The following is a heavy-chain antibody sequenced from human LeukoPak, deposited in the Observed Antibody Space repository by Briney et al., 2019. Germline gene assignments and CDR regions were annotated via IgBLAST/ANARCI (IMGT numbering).Heavy chain of an antibody. Sequence: GGSLRLSCAASGFTFITYSMNWVRQAPGKGLEWVSSISSSSDYIYYADSVKGRFTISRDNAKNSLYLQMKSLRAEDTAVYYCARGKTSQNIVTRKTYNWFDPWGQGTLVTVSS. D-gene: IGHD2/OR15-2a*01. V-gene: IGHV3-21*01. CDR2: ISSSSDYI. J-gene: IGHJ5*02. CDR1: GFTFITYS. CDR3: ARGKTSQNIVTRKTYNWFDP.